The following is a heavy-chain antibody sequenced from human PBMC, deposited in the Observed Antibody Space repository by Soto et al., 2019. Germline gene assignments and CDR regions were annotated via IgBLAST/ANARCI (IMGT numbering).Heavy chain of an antibody. CDR3: ARQARYGDYYFDY. D-gene: IGHD4-17*01. J-gene: IGHJ4*02. CDR1: GGSISSYY. CDR2: IYCSGST. Sequence: PSETLSLTCTVSGGSISSYYWSWIRQPPGKGLEWIGYIYCSGSTNYNPSLKSRVTISVDTSKNQFSLKLSSVTAADTAVYYCARQARYGDYYFDYWGQGTLVTVSS. V-gene: IGHV4-59*08.